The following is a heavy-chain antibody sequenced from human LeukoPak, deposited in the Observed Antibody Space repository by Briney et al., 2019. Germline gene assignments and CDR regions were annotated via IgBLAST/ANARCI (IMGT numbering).Heavy chain of an antibody. CDR1: GFTFSSYS. Sequence: PGGSLRLSCAASGFTFSSYSMNWVRQAPGKGLEWVSSISSSSSYIYYADSVKGRFTISRDNAKNSLYLQMNSLRAEDMALYYCAKDIGYSSSSGGFDYWGQGTLVTVSS. D-gene: IGHD6-6*01. CDR2: ISSSSSYI. CDR3: AKDIGYSSSSGGFDY. V-gene: IGHV3-21*04. J-gene: IGHJ4*02.